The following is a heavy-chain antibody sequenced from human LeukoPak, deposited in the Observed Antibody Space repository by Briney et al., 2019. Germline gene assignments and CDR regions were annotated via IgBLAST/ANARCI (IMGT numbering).Heavy chain of an antibody. CDR3: AKMKGQRLNDYCMDV. Sequence: GGSLRLSCAASGFTFSSYAMSWVRQAPGKGLEWVSGMTGSGGSSYYADSVKGRFTISRVNAKNALYLQMNSLRADDTALYYCAKMKGQRLNDYCMDVWGKGTTVTVSS. V-gene: IGHV3-23*01. J-gene: IGHJ6*03. CDR2: MTGSGGSS. CDR1: GFTFSSYA.